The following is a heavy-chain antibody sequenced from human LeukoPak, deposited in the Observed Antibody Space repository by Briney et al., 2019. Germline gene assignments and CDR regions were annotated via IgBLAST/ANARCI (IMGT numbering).Heavy chain of an antibody. CDR1: GFTFSSYG. Sequence: GGSLRLSCAASGFTFSSYGMHWVRQAPGKGLEWVAVIWYDGSNKYYPDSVKGRFAIFSDNSKDTLYLQMTSLRAEDTAVYYCAREGLGYCSGSSCPQREYYFDYWGQGTLVTVSS. CDR3: AREGLGYCSGSSCPQREYYFDY. J-gene: IGHJ4*02. D-gene: IGHD2-15*01. V-gene: IGHV3-33*08. CDR2: IWYDGSNK.